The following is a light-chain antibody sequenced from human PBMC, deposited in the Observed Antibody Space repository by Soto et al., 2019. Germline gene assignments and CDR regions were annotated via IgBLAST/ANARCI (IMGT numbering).Light chain of an antibody. CDR3: QQYNSSPLT. CDR2: KAS. J-gene: IGKJ4*01. CDR1: QSISTW. Sequence: DIQMTQSPSTLSASVGDRDTITCRASQSISTWLAWFQQKPGKAPNLLIYKASSLESGVPSRFSGSGSGTEFTLTISTLQPDDFATYYCQQYNSSPLTFGGGTKVEIK. V-gene: IGKV1-5*03.